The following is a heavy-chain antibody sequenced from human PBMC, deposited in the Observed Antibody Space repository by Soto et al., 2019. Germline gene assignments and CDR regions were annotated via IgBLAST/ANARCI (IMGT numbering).Heavy chain of an antibody. CDR1: GYSFTSHW. Sequence: HGESLKISCKGSGYSFTSHWIGWVRQMPGKGLEWMGIIYPGDSDTRYSPSFQGHVTISADKSINTAYLQWSSLKASDTAIYYCARNDYGGNSVDSWGQGTLVTVSS. CDR3: ARNDYGGNSVDS. D-gene: IGHD4-17*01. V-gene: IGHV5-51*01. CDR2: IYPGDSDT. J-gene: IGHJ5*01.